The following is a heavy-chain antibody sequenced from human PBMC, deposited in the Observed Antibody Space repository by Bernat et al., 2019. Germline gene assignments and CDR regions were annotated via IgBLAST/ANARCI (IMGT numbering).Heavy chain of an antibody. V-gene: IGHV3-7*03. CDR2: IEKDGTEK. Sequence: EVQVVESGGGLVQPGGSLRLSCATSGFTFSTYWMSWVRQARGKGLEWVANIEKDGTEKYYVDSVKGRFNISRDNAKNSLYLQMNSLGAADTAVYYCVGDFTYWGRGTLVTVSS. CDR1: GFTFSTYW. CDR3: VGDFTY. J-gene: IGHJ4*01.